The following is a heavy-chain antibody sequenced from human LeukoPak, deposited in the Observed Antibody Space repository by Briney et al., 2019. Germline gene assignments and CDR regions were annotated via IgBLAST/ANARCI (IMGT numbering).Heavy chain of an antibody. CDR1: GFTFSSYG. CDR2: IRYDGSNK. CDR3: AKDAYCSSTSCYQY. V-gene: IGHV3-30*02. D-gene: IGHD2-2*01. J-gene: IGHJ4*02. Sequence: PGGSLRLSCAASGFTFSSYGVHWVRQAPGKGLEWVAFIRYDGSNKYYADSVKGRFTISRDNSKNTLYLQMNSLRAEDTAVYYCAKDAYCSSTSCYQYWGQGTLVTVSS.